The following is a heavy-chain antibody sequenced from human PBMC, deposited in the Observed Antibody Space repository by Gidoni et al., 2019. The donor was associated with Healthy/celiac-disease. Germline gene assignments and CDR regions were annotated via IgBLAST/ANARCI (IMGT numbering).Heavy chain of an antibody. D-gene: IGHD5-18*01. V-gene: IGHV1-69*06. CDR2: IIPIFGTA. CDR3: ARATEIQLWLTWFDP. CDR1: GGTFSRYA. J-gene: IGHJ5*02. Sequence: QVQLVQSGVEVKKPGSSVTVSCKAHGGTFSRYAIIWVRQDPGQGLEWMGGIIPIFGTANYAQKFQGRVTITADKSTSTAYMELSSLRSEDTAVYYCARATEIQLWLTWFDPWGQGTLVTVSS.